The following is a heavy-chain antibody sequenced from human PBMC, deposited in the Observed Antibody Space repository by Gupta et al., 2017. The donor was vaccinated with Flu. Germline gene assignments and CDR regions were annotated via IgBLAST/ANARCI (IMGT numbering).Heavy chain of an antibody. Sequence: EVQLVESGGGLVQSGGSMRLSCAASGITFGSHFMEWVRQGPGKGLEWVARVNGDESGTNYAYSLKGRFTISRDNAKNTLYLQMNSLRAEDTAVYYCGRQVDSGWYEAIDHWGQGTLVTVSS. D-gene: IGHD6-19*01. CDR3: GRQVDSGWYEAIDH. CDR1: GITFGSHF. J-gene: IGHJ4*02. CDR2: VNGDESGT. V-gene: IGHV3-74*01.